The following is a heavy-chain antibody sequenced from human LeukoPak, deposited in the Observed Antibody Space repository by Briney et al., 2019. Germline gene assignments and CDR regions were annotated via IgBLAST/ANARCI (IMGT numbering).Heavy chain of an antibody. D-gene: IGHD5-18*01. J-gene: IGHJ6*03. Sequence: ASVKVSCKASGGTFSSYAISWVRQAPGQGLEWMGGIIPFFGTANYAQKLQGRVTITADKSTSTAYMELRSLRSEDTAVYYCARGDAGGQLWSRHYYMDVWGKGTTVTVSS. V-gene: IGHV1-69*06. CDR1: GGTFSSYA. CDR3: ARGDAGGQLWSRHYYMDV. CDR2: IIPFFGTA.